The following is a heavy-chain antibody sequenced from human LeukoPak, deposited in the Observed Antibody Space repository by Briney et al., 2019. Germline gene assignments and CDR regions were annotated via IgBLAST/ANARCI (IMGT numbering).Heavy chain of an antibody. J-gene: IGHJ5*02. Sequence: SETLSLTCTVSGGSISSYYWGWIRQPPGKGLEWIGSIYYSGSTYYNPSLKSRVTISVDTSKNQFSLKLSSVTAADTAVYYCARDHSIDYEIGPNWFDPWGQGTLVTVSS. V-gene: IGHV4-39*07. D-gene: IGHD3-22*01. CDR2: IYYSGST. CDR1: GGSISSYY. CDR3: ARDHSIDYEIGPNWFDP.